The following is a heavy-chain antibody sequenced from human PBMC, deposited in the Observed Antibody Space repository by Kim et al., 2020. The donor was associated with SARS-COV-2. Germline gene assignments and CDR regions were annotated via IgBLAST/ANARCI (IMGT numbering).Heavy chain of an antibody. CDR1: GGSFSGYY. CDR2: INHSGST. V-gene: IGHV4-34*01. J-gene: IGHJ4*02. CDR3: ARGLSGSVRYFDY. D-gene: IGHD6-19*01. Sequence: SETLSLTCAVYGGSFSGYYWSWIRQPPGKGLEWIGEINHSGSTNYNPSLKSRVTISVDTSKNQFSLKLSSVTAADTAVYYCARGLSGSVRYFDYWGQGTL.